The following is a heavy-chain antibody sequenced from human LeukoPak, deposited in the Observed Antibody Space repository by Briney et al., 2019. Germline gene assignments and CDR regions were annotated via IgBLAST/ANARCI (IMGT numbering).Heavy chain of an antibody. J-gene: IGHJ4*02. D-gene: IGHD1-26*01. CDR2: IYTSGKT. Sequence: SETLSLTCTVSGDSISSGRYYWSWVRQPAGKELEWIGRIYTSGKTDYYPYTPSLKSRVTVSLDTSKNQLSLFLTSVTAADTAMYYCARSFSGSYYFEYWGQGTLVTVSS. CDR3: ARSFSGSYYFEY. CDR1: GDSISSGRYY. V-gene: IGHV4-61*02.